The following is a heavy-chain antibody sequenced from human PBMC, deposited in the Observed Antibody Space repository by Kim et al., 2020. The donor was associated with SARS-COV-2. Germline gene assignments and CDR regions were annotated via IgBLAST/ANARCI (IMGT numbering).Heavy chain of an antibody. CDR1: GGTFSSYA. CDR2: IIPIFGTA. CDR3: AGHGGDSSGPDY. J-gene: IGHJ4*02. V-gene: IGHV1-69*06. Sequence: SVKVSCKASGGTFSSYAISWVRQAPGQGLEWMGGIIPIFGTANYAQKFQGRVTITADKSTSTAYMELSSLRSEDTAVYYCAGHGGDSSGPDYWGQGTLVTVSS. D-gene: IGHD3-22*01.